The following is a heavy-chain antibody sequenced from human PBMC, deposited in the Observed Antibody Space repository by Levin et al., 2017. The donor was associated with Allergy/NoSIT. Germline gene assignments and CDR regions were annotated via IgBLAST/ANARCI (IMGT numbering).Heavy chain of an antibody. D-gene: IGHD2-2*02. V-gene: IGHV1-69*04. J-gene: IGHJ5*02. Sequence: ASVKVSCKASGGTFSSYPISWVRQAPGQGLEWMGRIIPILGIANYAQKFQGRVTITADKSTSTAYMELSSLRSEDTAVYYCARGHCSSTSCYIGGDRRGSTFDPWGQGTLVTVSS. CDR3: ARGHCSSTSCYIGGDRRGSTFDP. CDR2: IIPILGIA. CDR1: GGTFSSYP.